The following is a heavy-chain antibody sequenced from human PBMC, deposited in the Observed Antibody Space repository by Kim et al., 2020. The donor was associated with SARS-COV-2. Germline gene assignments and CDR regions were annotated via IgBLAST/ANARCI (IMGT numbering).Heavy chain of an antibody. CDR2: INPSGGST. J-gene: IGHJ6*02. D-gene: IGHD2-2*01. V-gene: IGHV1-46*01. Sequence: ASVKVSCKASGNTFTSYYMHWVRQAPGQGLEWMGIINPSGGSTSYAQKFQGRVTMTRDTSTSTVYMELSSLRSEDTAVYYYARDRCSSMSCSIYYYYGMDVWGQGTTVTVSS. CDR3: ARDRCSSMSCSIYYYYGMDV. CDR1: GNTFTSYY.